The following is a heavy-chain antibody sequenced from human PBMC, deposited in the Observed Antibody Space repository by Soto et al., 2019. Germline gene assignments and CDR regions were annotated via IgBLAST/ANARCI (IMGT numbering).Heavy chain of an antibody. CDR3: ARHDYGDYIFDY. CDR2: GSA. V-gene: IGHV4-59*08. Sequence: SETLSLTCTVSGGSNSNYYWSWIRQPPGKGLEWIGGSANYNPSLKSRVTVSIDTSKNQFSLKLSSVTAADTAVYYCARHDYGDYIFDYWAREPWSPSPQ. J-gene: IGHJ4*02. CDR1: GGSNSNYY. D-gene: IGHD4-17*01.